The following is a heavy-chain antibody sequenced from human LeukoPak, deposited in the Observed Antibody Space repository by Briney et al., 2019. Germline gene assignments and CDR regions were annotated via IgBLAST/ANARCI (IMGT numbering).Heavy chain of an antibody. J-gene: IGHJ4*02. CDR1: GFTFSNDW. CDR3: ARDHAYRADY. CDR2: MNQDESKK. D-gene: IGHD2-2*01. V-gene: IGHV3-7*01. Sequence: GGSLRLSCAASGFTFSNDWMCWVRQAPGKGLEWVANMNQDESKKYYADSVKGRFTISRDNAKNSLYLQMSSLTAEDTAIYYCARDHAYRADYWGQGTLVTVSS.